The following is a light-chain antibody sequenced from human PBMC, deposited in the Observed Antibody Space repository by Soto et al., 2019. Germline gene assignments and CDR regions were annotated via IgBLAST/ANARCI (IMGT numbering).Light chain of an antibody. CDR3: QQYNNWPPYT. V-gene: IGKV3-15*01. Sequence: EIVMTQSPATLSVSPGERATLSCRASQSVSSNLAWYQQKPGQAPRLLIYGASTRATGIPARFSGSGSGTEFTLTTSSRQSEDFSVYYCQQYNNWPPYTFGQGTNLEIK. J-gene: IGKJ2*01. CDR2: GAS. CDR1: QSVSSN.